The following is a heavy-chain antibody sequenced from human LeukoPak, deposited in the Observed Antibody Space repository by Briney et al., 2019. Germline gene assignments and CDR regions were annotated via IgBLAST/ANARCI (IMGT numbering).Heavy chain of an antibody. Sequence: GGSLRLSCAASGFTFSSYGMHWVRQAPGKGLEWVAVIWYDGSNKYYADSVKGRFTISRDNSKNTLYLQMNSLRAVDTAVYYCARDVTMDGYNGALDYWGQGTLVTVSS. CDR2: IWYDGSNK. CDR1: GFTFSSYG. V-gene: IGHV3-33*01. CDR3: ARDVTMDGYNGALDY. D-gene: IGHD5-24*01. J-gene: IGHJ4*02.